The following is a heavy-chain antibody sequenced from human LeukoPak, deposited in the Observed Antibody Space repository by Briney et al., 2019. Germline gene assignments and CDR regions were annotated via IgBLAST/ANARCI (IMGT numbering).Heavy chain of an antibody. Sequence: PGGSLRLSCAASGFTFSNYAMHWVRQAPGKGLEWVAAISYDGSNKYYADSVKGRFTISRDNSKNTVYLQMNSLRAEDTAVYYCARDRDTRVGPTDIDYWGQGTLVTVSS. D-gene: IGHD5-18*01. CDR2: ISYDGSNK. CDR1: GFTFSNYA. V-gene: IGHV3-30*04. J-gene: IGHJ4*02. CDR3: ARDRDTRVGPTDIDY.